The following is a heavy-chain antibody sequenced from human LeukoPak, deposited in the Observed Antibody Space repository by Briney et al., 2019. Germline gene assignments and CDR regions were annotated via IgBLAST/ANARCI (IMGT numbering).Heavy chain of an antibody. J-gene: IGHJ4*02. Sequence: GGSLRLSCAASGFTFSLYAMSWVRQAPGKGLEWVSAISDSGGSTYYVDSVKGRFTISRDNSKITLYLQMNSLRAEDTAVYYCATSPLWGTTGTDYWGQGTLVTVSS. V-gene: IGHV3-23*01. CDR2: ISDSGGST. D-gene: IGHD1-1*01. CDR1: GFTFSLYA. CDR3: ATSPLWGTTGTDY.